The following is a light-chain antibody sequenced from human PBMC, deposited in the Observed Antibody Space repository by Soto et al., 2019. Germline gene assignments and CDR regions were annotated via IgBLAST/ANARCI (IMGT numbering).Light chain of an antibody. CDR1: QSVISY. V-gene: IGKV3-11*01. CDR3: QQRDIWPWK. Sequence: EIVLTHSPATLSFSPWQRAPLSCRSSQSVISYLALYQQKPGQAPSLLIYGASSRATGIPARFSGSGSGTAFTLTISSLEPEDFAVYYCQQRDIWPWKFGQGTKVDIK. CDR2: GAS. J-gene: IGKJ1*01.